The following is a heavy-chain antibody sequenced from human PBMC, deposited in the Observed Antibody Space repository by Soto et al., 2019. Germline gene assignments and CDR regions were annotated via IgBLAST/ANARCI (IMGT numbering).Heavy chain of an antibody. D-gene: IGHD6-13*01. CDR2: IYSGGST. CDR3: ARDHRRRAAFYFDY. J-gene: IGHJ4*02. CDR1: GFTVSSNY. Sequence: QPGGSLRLSCAASGFTVSSNYMSWVRRAPGKGLEWVSVIYSGGSTYYADSVKGRFTISRDNSKNTLYLQMNSLRAEDTAVYYCARDHRRRAAFYFDYWGQGTLVTVSS. V-gene: IGHV3-53*01.